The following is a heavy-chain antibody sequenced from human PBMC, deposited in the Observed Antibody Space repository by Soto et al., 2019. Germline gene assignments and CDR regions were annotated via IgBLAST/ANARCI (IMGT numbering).Heavy chain of an antibody. D-gene: IGHD5-18*01. J-gene: IGHJ4*02. CDR1: GFTFSSYG. Sequence: GGSLRLSCAASGFTFSSYGMHWVRQAPGKGLEWVAVIWYDGSNKYYADSVKGRFTISRDNSKNTLYLQMNSLRAEDTAVYYCARDGTDTAMVPNEYYFDYWGQGTLVTVSS. CDR3: ARDGTDTAMVPNEYYFDY. V-gene: IGHV3-33*01. CDR2: IWYDGSNK.